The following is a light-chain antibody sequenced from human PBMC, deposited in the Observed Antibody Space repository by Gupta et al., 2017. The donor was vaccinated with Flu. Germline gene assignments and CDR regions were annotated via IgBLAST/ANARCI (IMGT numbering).Light chain of an antibody. V-gene: IGKV1-39*01. CDR1: QSISSY. CDR2: AAS. J-gene: IGKJ2*03. CDR3: QQSYSTRYS. Sequence: DIKLPHLPSSLSASLGDRVTITCRASQSISSYLHWYQQKPGKAPKFLIYAASSLQSGVPSRFSGSGSGTDFTLTISSLQPEDFATYYCQQSYSTRYSFGQGTKLEIK.